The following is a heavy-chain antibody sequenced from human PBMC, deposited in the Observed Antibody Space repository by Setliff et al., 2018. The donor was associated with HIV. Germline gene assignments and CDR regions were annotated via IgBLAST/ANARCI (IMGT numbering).Heavy chain of an antibody. Sequence: PSETLSLTCAVYGGSFSGYDWSWIRQPPGKGLEWIGSIYYSGSTYYNSSLKSRVTISVDRSQNQFSLRLRSVTATDTAVYYCARHLWFYYVAESYGYFDYWGQGSLVTVSS. V-gene: IGHV4-34*01. J-gene: IGHJ4*02. CDR1: GGSFSGYD. CDR3: ARHLWFYYVAESYGYFDY. CDR2: IYYSGST. D-gene: IGHD3-10*01.